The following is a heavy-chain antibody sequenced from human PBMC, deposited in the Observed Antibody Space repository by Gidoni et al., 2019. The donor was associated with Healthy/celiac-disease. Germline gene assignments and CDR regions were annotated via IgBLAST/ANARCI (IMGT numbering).Heavy chain of an antibody. J-gene: IGHJ6*03. CDR3: ARGDSSGIYYYYYYMDV. V-gene: IGHV7-4-1*02. CDR1: RYTFTSDA. Sequence: QVQLVQSGSALKKPGAAVKVSCKASRYTFTSDAMNWVRQAPGQGLEGMGWINTNTGNPSYAQCFTGRFVFSLDTSVSTAYLQISSLKAEDTAVYYCARGDSSGIYYYYYYMDVWGKGTTVTVSS. CDR2: INTNTGNP. D-gene: IGHD6-19*01.